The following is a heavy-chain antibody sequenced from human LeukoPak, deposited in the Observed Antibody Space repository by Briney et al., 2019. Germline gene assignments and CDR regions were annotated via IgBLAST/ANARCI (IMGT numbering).Heavy chain of an antibody. Sequence: ASVKVSCKASGYTFTGYYMHWVRQATGQGLEWMGWMNPNSGNTGYAQKFQGRVTMTRNTSISTAYMELSSLRSEDTAVYYCARLARGVITYYYYYYMDVWGKGTTVTISS. CDR2: MNPNSGNT. D-gene: IGHD3-10*01. CDR1: GYTFTGYY. J-gene: IGHJ6*03. V-gene: IGHV1-8*02. CDR3: ARLARGVITYYYYYYMDV.